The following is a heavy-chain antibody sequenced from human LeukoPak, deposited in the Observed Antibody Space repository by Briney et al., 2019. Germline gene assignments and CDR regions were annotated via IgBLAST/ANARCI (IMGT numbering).Heavy chain of an antibody. J-gene: IGHJ4*02. CDR3: ARHFKGGDGHFDY. CDR2: IYYSGST. D-gene: IGHD2-21*01. CDR1: GGSISSYY. Sequence: SETLSLTCTVSGGSISSYYWSWIRQPPGKGLEWIGSIYYSGSTYYNPSLKSRVTISVDTSKNQFSLKLSSVTAADTAVYYCARHFKGGDGHFDYWGQGTLVTVSS. V-gene: IGHV4-39*01.